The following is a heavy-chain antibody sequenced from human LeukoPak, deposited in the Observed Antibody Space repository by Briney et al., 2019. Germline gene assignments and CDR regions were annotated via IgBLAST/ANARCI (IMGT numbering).Heavy chain of an antibody. D-gene: IGHD3-22*01. Sequence: WIRQHPGKGLEWVGRIRSKANSYATAYAASVKGRFTISRDDSKNTAYLQMNSLKTEDTAVYYCTRHRHDSSGYTFDYWGQGTLVTVSS. J-gene: IGHJ4*02. CDR3: TRHRHDSSGYTFDY. CDR2: IRSKANSYAT. V-gene: IGHV3-73*01.